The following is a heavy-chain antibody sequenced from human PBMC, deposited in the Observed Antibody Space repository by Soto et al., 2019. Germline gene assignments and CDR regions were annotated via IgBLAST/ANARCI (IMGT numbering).Heavy chain of an antibody. J-gene: IGHJ4*02. CDR2: ISGDGRST. Sequence: TGGSLRLSSGSSGFTFGNYWMHWVRQTPGKGLVWVARISGDGRSTYYADSVKGRFTISRDNSKNTLYLQMNSLRAEDTAVYYCAKEMIAVADPFDYWGQGTLVTVSS. V-gene: IGHV3-74*01. CDR3: AKEMIAVADPFDY. D-gene: IGHD6-19*01. CDR1: GFTFGNYW.